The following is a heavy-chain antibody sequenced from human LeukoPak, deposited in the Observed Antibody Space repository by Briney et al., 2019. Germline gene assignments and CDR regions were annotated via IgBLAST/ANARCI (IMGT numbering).Heavy chain of an antibody. CDR2: ISGSGGST. Sequence: PGGSLRLSCAASRFTVSSNYMSWVRQAPGKGLEWVSAISGSGGSTYYADSVKGRFTISRDNSKNTLYLQMNSLRAEDTAVYYCAKEVYSSGWYDYYYGMDVWGQGTTVTVSS. D-gene: IGHD6-19*01. V-gene: IGHV3-23*01. CDR1: RFTVSSNY. CDR3: AKEVYSSGWYDYYYGMDV. J-gene: IGHJ6*02.